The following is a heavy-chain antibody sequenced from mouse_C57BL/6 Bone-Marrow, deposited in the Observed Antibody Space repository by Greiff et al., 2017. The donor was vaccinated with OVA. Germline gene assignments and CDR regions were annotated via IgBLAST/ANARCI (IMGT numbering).Heavy chain of an antibody. CDR3: ARHYYSNFYAMDY. J-gene: IGHJ4*01. CDR1: GYAFSSSW. Sequence: QVQLQQSGPELVKPGASVKISCKASGYAFSSSWMNWVKQRPGKGLEWIGRIYPGDGDTNYNGQFKGKATLTADKSASTAYMQLSSLTSEDSAVYFCARHYYSNFYAMDYWGQGTSVTVSS. V-gene: IGHV1-82*01. D-gene: IGHD2-5*01. CDR2: IYPGDGDT.